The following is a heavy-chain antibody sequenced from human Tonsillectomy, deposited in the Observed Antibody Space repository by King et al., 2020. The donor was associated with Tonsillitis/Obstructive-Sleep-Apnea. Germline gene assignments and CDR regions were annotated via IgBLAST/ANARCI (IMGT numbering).Heavy chain of an antibody. Sequence: VQLVESGGGLVKPGGSLRLSCAASGFTFSDYYMNWIRPAPGKGLEWVSYISSSSAYTNYADSVKGRLTISRDNAKNSLYLQMNSLRADDTAVYYSARGYYSVDYWGQGTLVTVSS. D-gene: IGHD3-22*01. J-gene: IGHJ4*02. CDR1: GFTFSDYY. V-gene: IGHV3-11*05. CDR2: ISSSSAYT. CDR3: ARGYYSVDY.